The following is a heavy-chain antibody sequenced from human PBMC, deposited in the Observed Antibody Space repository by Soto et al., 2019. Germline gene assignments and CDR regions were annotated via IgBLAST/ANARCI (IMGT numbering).Heavy chain of an antibody. D-gene: IGHD1-26*01. CDR3: ARTVGAAYYFDF. CDR2: IYTSGST. Sequence: SETLSLTCNVSGDSMTKYYWSWIRQPAGKGLEWIGRIYTSGSTNYNPSLKSRVTVSIDTSNNHFSLNLKSVTAAGTAVYYCARTVGAAYYFDFWGQGALVTVSS. J-gene: IGHJ4*02. V-gene: IGHV4-4*07. CDR1: GDSMTKYY.